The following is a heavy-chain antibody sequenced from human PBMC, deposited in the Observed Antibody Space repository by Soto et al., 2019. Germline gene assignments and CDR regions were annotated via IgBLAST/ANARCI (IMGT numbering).Heavy chain of an antibody. Sequence: EVQLVESGGGLVQPGGSLRLSCAASGFTFSRFDMHWVRQATGKGLGWVSSIGTTGDTYYPGSVKGRFTISRENAKNSLYLQMNSLRDGDTAVYYCARGGDTSIYFMDVWGKGTTVTVSS. CDR1: GFTFSRFD. CDR2: IGTTGDT. D-gene: IGHD5-18*01. J-gene: IGHJ6*03. V-gene: IGHV3-13*01. CDR3: ARGGDTSIYFMDV.